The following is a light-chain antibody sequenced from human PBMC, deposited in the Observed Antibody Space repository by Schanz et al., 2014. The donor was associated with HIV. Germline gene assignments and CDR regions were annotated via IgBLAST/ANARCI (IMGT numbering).Light chain of an antibody. V-gene: IGLV2-14*02. J-gene: IGLJ2*01. CDR1: SNDVGTYNL. Sequence: QSALTQPASVSGSPGQSITISCTGTSNDVGTYNLVSWYQQHPGKAPQLMIYEVSKRPSGVSDRFSGSKSDNTASLTISGLQADDEADYYCSSYTTSSTVVFGGGTKLTVL. CDR3: SSYTTSSTVV. CDR2: EVS.